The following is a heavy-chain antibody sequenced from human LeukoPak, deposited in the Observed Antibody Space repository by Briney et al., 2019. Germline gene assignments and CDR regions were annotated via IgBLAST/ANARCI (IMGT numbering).Heavy chain of an antibody. V-gene: IGHV3-74*03. CDR2: INSDGYSI. Sequence: GGSLRLSCAASGFTFSGYWMHWVRQAPGKGLVWVSRINSDGYSITYADSVKGRFTISRDNAKNTLYLQMNSLIAEDTAVYFCTRAGYSSVFDSWGQGTLVTVS. J-gene: IGHJ5*01. CDR1: GFTFSGYW. CDR3: TRAGYSSVFDS. D-gene: IGHD6-19*01.